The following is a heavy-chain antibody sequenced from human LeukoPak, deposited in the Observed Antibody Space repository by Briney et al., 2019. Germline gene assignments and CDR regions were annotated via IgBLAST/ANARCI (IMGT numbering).Heavy chain of an antibody. V-gene: IGHV3-7*03. CDR3: ARAVTSTEGY. CDR1: GGSFSGYY. J-gene: IGHJ4*02. CDR2: LNENGSEK. Sequence: ETLSLTCAVYGGSFSGYYWSWIRQPPGKGLEWVGRLNENGSEKYNLYSVKGQFTIPRDNAQKSLYLEMKSLSAKDTAVYYCARAVTSTEGYWGQGTLVTVSS.